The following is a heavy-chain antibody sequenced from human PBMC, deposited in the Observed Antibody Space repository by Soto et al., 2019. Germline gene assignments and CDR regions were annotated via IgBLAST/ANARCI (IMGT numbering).Heavy chain of an antibody. CDR3: PRAMLPLDCNYGMNA. CDR2: INSDGSST. V-gene: IGHV3-74*01. J-gene: IGHJ6*02. Sequence: GGSLRLSCAASGFTFSSYWMHWVRQAPGKGLVWVSRINSDGSSTSYADSVKGRFTISRDNAKNTLYLQMNSLRAEDTAVYYFPRAMLPLDCNYGMNACGQGTTLTV. D-gene: IGHD3-10*02. CDR1: GFTFSSYW.